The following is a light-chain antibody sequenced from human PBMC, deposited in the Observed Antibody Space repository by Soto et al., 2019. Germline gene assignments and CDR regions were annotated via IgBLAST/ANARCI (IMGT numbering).Light chain of an antibody. Sequence: DILLTQSPASLSASVGDRVTITCRASQVIRNDLGWYQQKPGKAPKRLIYAAYTLQSGVPSRFSGSGSGTEFTLTISSLQAEDFATYYCLQHYRYPRTFGQGTKVDIK. V-gene: IGKV1-17*01. CDR1: QVIRND. CDR3: LQHYRYPRT. CDR2: AAY. J-gene: IGKJ1*01.